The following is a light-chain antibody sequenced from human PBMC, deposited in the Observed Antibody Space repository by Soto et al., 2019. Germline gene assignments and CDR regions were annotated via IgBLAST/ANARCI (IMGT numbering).Light chain of an antibody. CDR3: FSYTANDNWV. J-gene: IGLJ3*02. V-gene: IGLV2-11*01. CDR2: AVR. Sequence: QYALTQPHSVSGSPGQSVTISFTGTNSDVGRYNSVSWYQQLPGKAPQLIMSAVRQRPSGVPDRFSGSKSGNTASLTISGLPTDDEADYFCFSYTANDNWVFGGGTKVTVL. CDR1: NSDVGRYNS.